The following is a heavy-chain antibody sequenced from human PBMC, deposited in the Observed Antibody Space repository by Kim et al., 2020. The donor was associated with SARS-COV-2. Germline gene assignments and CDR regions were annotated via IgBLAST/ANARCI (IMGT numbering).Heavy chain of an antibody. J-gene: IGHJ4*02. CDR1: GGSISSYS. Sequence: SETLSLTCTVSGGSISSYSWSWIRQPPGKGLEWIGYTYYSGSTNYNPSPKSRVTITVDTSKNQFSLKLSSVTAADTAVYYCARDGIGDCSSTSCSLHFDYWGQGTLVTVSS. CDR2: TYYSGST. CDR3: ARDGIGDCSSTSCSLHFDY. V-gene: IGHV4-59*01. D-gene: IGHD2-2*01.